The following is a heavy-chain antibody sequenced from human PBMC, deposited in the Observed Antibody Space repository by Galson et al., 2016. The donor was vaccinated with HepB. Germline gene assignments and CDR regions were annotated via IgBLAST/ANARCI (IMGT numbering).Heavy chain of an antibody. J-gene: IGHJ4*02. CDR3: GLGQGEMPTIFDF. CDR2: ISGSGGST. Sequence: SLRLSCAASEFTFSNYAMSWVRQAPGKGLEWASAISGSGGSTYYADSVQGRFTISRDDSKNTLFLQLDTLRADDTAAYYCGLGQGEMPTIFDFWGQGALVTVSS. CDR1: EFTFSNYA. V-gene: IGHV3-23*01. D-gene: IGHD3-3*01.